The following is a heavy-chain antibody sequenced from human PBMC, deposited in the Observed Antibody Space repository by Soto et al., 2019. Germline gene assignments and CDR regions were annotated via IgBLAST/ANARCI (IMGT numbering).Heavy chain of an antibody. V-gene: IGHV1-18*01. D-gene: IGHD6-19*01. Sequence: QVQLVQSGAEVKKPGASVKVSCKASGYTFTSYGISWVRQAPGQGLEWMGWINSYNGNTYYSQKLQGRVTMTTDTSSSTVYMELRSLRSDDAAVFYCARDFCLSSGWDLFDYWGQGTLVTVSS. CDR2: INSYNGNT. J-gene: IGHJ4*02. CDR1: GYTFTSYG. CDR3: ARDFCLSSGWDLFDY.